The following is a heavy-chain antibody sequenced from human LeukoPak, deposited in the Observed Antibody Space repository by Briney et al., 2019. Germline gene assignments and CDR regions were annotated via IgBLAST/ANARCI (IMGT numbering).Heavy chain of an antibody. J-gene: IGHJ5*02. V-gene: IGHV1-2*02. CDR2: INPNSGGT. CDR1: GYTFTGYY. D-gene: IGHD3-10*01. CDR3: ARGQVTMVRGVIRSVWFDP. Sequence: ASVKVSCKASGYTFTGYYMHWVRQAPGQGLEWMGWINPNSGGTNYAQKFQGRVTMTRDTSISTAYMELSRLRSEDTAVYYCARGQVTMVRGVIRSVWFDPWGQGTLVTVSS.